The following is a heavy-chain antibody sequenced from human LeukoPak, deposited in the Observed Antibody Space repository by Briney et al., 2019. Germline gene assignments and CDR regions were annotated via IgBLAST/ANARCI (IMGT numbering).Heavy chain of an antibody. CDR2: IIPIFGTA. CDR3: ATPGPYDSSSEPRPDDY. CDR1: GGTFSSYA. Sequence: ASVKVSCKASGGTFSSYAISWVRQAPGQGLEGMGGIIPIFGTANYAQKFQGRVTITADESTSTAYMELSSLRSEDTAVYYCATPGPYDSSSEPRPDDYWGQGTLVTVSS. J-gene: IGHJ4*02. V-gene: IGHV1-69*13. D-gene: IGHD3-22*01.